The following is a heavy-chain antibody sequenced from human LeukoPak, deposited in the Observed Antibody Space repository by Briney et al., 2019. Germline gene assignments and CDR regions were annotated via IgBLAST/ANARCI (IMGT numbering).Heavy chain of an antibody. CDR1: RFTFNDYP. CDR3: ATGSQPGTTFDY. V-gene: IGHV3-43*02. Sequence: GGSLRLSCAASRFTFNDYPMHWVRQAPGKGLEWVSLISGDGSVTYYADSVKGRFTISRDNSKNSLYLQMHSLRLEDTAFYYCATGSQPGTTFDYWGQGTLVTASS. D-gene: IGHD1-14*01. J-gene: IGHJ4*02. CDR2: ISGDGSVT.